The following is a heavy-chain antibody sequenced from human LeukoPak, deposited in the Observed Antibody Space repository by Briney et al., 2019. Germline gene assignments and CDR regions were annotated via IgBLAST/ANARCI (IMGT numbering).Heavy chain of an antibody. CDR1: GFTFSSYA. D-gene: IGHD3-22*01. CDR3: ARMDSSGYYPTNFDY. Sequence: PGGSLRLSCAASGFTFSSYAMSWVRQAPGKGLEWVSAISGSGGSTYYADSVKGRFTISRDNSKNTLYLQMNSLRAEDTAVYYCARMDSSGYYPTNFDYWGQGTLVTVSS. CDR2: ISGSGGST. V-gene: IGHV3-23*01. J-gene: IGHJ4*02.